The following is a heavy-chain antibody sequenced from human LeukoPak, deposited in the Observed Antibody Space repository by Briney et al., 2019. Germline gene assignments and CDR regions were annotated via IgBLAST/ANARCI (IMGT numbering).Heavy chain of an antibody. V-gene: IGHV3-64*01. D-gene: IGHD5-24*01. CDR1: GFTFSSYA. CDR3: ARVATIIIRLDMDV. J-gene: IGHJ6*03. CDR2: ISSNGGST. Sequence: GGSLRLSCAASGFTFSSYAMHWVRQAPGKGLEYVSAISSNGGSTYYANSVKGRFTISRDNAKNSLYLQMNSLRAEDTAVYYCARVATIIIRLDMDVWGKGTTVTVSS.